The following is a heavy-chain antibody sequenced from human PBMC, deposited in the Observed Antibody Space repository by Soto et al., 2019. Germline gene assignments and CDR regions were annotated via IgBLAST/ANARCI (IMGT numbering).Heavy chain of an antibody. D-gene: IGHD3-22*01. Sequence: PGGSLRLSCAASGFTFSSYAMHWVRQAPGKGLEWVAVISYDGSNKYYADSVKGRFTISRDNSKNTLYLQMNSLRAEDTAVYYCARDYYDSSGYLAPDYWGQGTLVTVSS. CDR3: ARDYYDSSGYLAPDY. CDR2: ISYDGSNK. CDR1: GFTFSSYA. J-gene: IGHJ4*02. V-gene: IGHV3-30-3*01.